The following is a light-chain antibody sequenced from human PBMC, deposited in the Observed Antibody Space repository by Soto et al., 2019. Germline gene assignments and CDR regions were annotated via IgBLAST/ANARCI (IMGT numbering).Light chain of an antibody. J-gene: IGKJ1*01. V-gene: IGKV3-20*01. CDR1: QSVSSSY. CDR3: QQYGSSPET. CDR2: GAS. Sequence: EIVLTQSPGTLSLSPGERATLSCRASQSVSSSYLAWYQQKPGQAPRLLIYGASSRATGIPDRFSGSGSRTDFTLTISRLEPEDFEVYYCQQYGSSPETFGQGTKVEIK.